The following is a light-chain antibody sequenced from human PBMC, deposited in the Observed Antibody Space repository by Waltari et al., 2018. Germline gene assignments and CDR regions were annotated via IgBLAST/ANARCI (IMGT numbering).Light chain of an antibody. Sequence: EIVLTQSPATLSLSPGERATLSCRASQSVSSYLAWYQQKPGQAPRLLIYDASNRATGIPARFSGSVSGTDFTLTISSLEPEDFAVYYCQQRSSWPLTFGQGTKVEIK. CDR2: DAS. CDR3: QQRSSWPLT. V-gene: IGKV3-11*01. CDR1: QSVSSY. J-gene: IGKJ1*01.